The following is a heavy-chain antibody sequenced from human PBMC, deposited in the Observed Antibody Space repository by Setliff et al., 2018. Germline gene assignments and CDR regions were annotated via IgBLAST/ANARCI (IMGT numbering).Heavy chain of an antibody. V-gene: IGHV3-7*01. Sequence: GESLKISCAASGFTFSSYWMSWVRQAPGKGLEWVANIKQDGSEKYYVDSVKGRFTISRDNAKNTLYLQMNSLRAEDTAVYYCARERYFWSGYHNWGQGTLVTVSS. D-gene: IGHD3-3*01. J-gene: IGHJ4*02. CDR1: GFTFSSYW. CDR2: IKQDGSEK. CDR3: ARERYFWSGYHN.